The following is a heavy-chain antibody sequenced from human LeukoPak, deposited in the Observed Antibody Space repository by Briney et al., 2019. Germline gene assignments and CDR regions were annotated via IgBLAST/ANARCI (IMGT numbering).Heavy chain of an antibody. J-gene: IGHJ6*03. CDR2: INHSGST. CDR1: GGSFSGYY. V-gene: IGHV4-34*01. Sequence: SETLSLTCAVYGGSFSGYYWSWIRQPPGKGLEWIGEINHSGSTNYNPSHKSRVTISVDTSKNQFSLKLSSVTAADTAVYYCARVRYSSSWYVGAYYYYYMDVWGKGTTVTVSS. D-gene: IGHD6-13*01. CDR3: ARVRYSSSWYVGAYYYYYMDV.